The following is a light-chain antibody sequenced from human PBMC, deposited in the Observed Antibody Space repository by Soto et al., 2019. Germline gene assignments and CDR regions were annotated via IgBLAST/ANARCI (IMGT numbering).Light chain of an antibody. CDR1: QSVRSSY. Sequence: EIVLTQSPGTLSLSPGERATLSCRASQSVRSSYLAWYQQKPGQAPRLLIYGASSRATGIPDRFSGSGSGTDFTLTISRLEPEDFAVYYFQQYGSSPRITFGPGTKVDIK. V-gene: IGKV3-20*01. J-gene: IGKJ3*01. CDR2: GAS. CDR3: QQYGSSPRIT.